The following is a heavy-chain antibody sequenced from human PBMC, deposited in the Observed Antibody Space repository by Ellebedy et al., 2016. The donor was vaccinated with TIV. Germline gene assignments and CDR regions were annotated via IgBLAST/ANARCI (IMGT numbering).Heavy chain of an antibody. CDR3: AKDQRTPATVTTGLADS. V-gene: IGHV3-23*01. CDR1: GFNFRTYA. Sequence: GESLKISCAAAGFNFRTYAMSWVRQAPGKGLEWVSAISGSGDDTYYLDSVKGRFIISRDNSKSTVYLQLDSLRAEDTAVYYCAKDQRTPATVTTGLADSWGQGTLVTVSS. CDR2: ISGSGDDT. D-gene: IGHD4-17*01. J-gene: IGHJ4*02.